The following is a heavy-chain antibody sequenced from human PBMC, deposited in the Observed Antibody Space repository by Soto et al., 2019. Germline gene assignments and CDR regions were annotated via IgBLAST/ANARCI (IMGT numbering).Heavy chain of an antibody. CDR2: INPNSGGT. J-gene: IGHJ6*02. D-gene: IGHD3-3*01. Sequence: ASVKVSCKASGYTFTGYYMHWVRQAPGQGLEWMGWINPNSGGTNYAQKFQGWVTMTRDTSISTAYMELGRLRSDDTAVYYCARGVKPTIFGVVIKNYYGMDVWGQGTTVTVSS. CDR1: GYTFTGYY. CDR3: ARGVKPTIFGVVIKNYYGMDV. V-gene: IGHV1-2*04.